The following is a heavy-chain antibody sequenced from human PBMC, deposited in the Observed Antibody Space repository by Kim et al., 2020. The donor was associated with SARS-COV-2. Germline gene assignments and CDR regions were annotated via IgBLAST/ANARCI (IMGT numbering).Heavy chain of an antibody. Sequence: SVKVSCKASGGTFSSYAISWVRQAPGQGLEWMGGIIPIFGTANYAQKFQGRVTITADESTSTAYMELSSLRSEDTAVYYCASSFIAAAGTIDYWGQGTLVTVSS. CDR1: GGTFSSYA. J-gene: IGHJ4*02. CDR3: ASSFIAAAGTIDY. CDR2: IIPIFGTA. V-gene: IGHV1-69*13. D-gene: IGHD6-13*01.